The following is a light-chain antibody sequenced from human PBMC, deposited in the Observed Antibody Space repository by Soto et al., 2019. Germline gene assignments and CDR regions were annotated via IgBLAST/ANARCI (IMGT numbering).Light chain of an antibody. CDR2: KTS. Sequence: EVVMTQSPATVSVSPGERTSLSCRASQSVGTNLGWYQQEPGQAPRLLISKTSIRATGVPARFSGSGSGTEFTLPISSLQSEDFAVYYCQQYANWPLTFGGGTKVDIK. CDR3: QQYANWPLT. V-gene: IGKV3-15*01. J-gene: IGKJ4*01. CDR1: QSVGTN.